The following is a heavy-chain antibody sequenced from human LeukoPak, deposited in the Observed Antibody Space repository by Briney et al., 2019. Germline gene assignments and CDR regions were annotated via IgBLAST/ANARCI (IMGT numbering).Heavy chain of an antibody. CDR2: INPSGGST. Sequence: ASVKVSCKASGYTFTSHYMHWVRQAPGQGLEWMGIINPSGGSTSYAQKFQGRVTMTRDTSTSTVYMELSSLRSEDTAVYYCARDSVLGDFDYWGQGTLVTVSS. D-gene: IGHD3-16*01. V-gene: IGHV1-46*01. CDR1: GYTFTSHY. CDR3: ARDSVLGDFDY. J-gene: IGHJ4*02.